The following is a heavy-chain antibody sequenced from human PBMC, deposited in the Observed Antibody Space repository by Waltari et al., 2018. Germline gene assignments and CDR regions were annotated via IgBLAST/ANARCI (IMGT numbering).Heavy chain of an antibody. D-gene: IGHD1-26*01. J-gene: IGHJ4*02. Sequence: QVQLQESGPGLVKPSETLSLTCTVSGGSISSYYWSWIRQPPGKGLEWIGYIYYSGSTNYNPSRKSRVTISVDTSKNQFSLKLSSVTAADTAVYYCARETVGATGPLYDYWGQGTLVTVSS. V-gene: IGHV4-59*01. CDR1: GGSISSYY. CDR2: IYYSGST. CDR3: ARETVGATGPLYDY.